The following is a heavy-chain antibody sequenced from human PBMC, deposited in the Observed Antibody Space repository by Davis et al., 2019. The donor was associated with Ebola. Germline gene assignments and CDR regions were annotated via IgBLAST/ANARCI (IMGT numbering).Heavy chain of an antibody. D-gene: IGHD1-26*01. Sequence: MPSETLSLTCTASGGPISSYYWSWIRQPPGKGLEWIGYIYYSGSTNYNPSLKSRVTISVDTSKNQFSLKLSSVTAADTAEYYCGRDPQVYEWDAHPTWDCWGQGTLVTVSS. CDR2: IYYSGST. CDR1: GGPISSYY. CDR3: GRDPQVYEWDAHPTWDC. V-gene: IGHV4-59*12. J-gene: IGHJ4*02.